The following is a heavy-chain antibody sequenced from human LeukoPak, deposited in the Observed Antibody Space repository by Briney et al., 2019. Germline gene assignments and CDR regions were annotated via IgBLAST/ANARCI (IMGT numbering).Heavy chain of an antibody. V-gene: IGHV3-48*01. D-gene: IGHD4-17*01. Sequence: GGSLRLSCAASGFTFSSYEMNWVRQAPGKGLEWVSYISSSSSTIYYADSVKGRFTISRDNAKNSLYLQMNSLRAEDTAVYYCARDSGGAYGDLDAFDIWGQGAMVTVSS. CDR1: GFTFSSYE. CDR2: ISSSSSTI. CDR3: ARDSGGAYGDLDAFDI. J-gene: IGHJ3*02.